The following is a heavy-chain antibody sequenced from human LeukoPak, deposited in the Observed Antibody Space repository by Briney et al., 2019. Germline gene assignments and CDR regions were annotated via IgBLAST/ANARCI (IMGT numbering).Heavy chain of an antibody. D-gene: IGHD3-22*01. CDR3: ARSITMIVDWFDP. CDR1: GFTFSSYS. CDR2: ITSGSDYI. J-gene: IGHJ5*02. V-gene: IGHV3-21*01. Sequence: GGSLRLSCAASGFTFSSYSMNWVRQAPGKGLEWVASITSGSDYIYYADSVKGRFTISRDNAKNSLYLQMNSLRAEDTAVYFCARSITMIVDWFDPWGQGTLVTVSS.